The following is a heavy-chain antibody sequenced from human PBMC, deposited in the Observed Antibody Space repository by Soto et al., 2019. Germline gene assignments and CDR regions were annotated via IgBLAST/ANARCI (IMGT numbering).Heavy chain of an antibody. CDR1: GFTFSSYA. D-gene: IGHD6-6*01. CDR2: ISYDGSNK. V-gene: IGHV3-30-3*01. CDR3: ARVRSIAKLDYYGMDV. Sequence: QVQLVESGGGVVQPGRSLRLSCAASGFTFSSYAMHWVRQAPGKGLEWVAVISYDGSNKYYADSVKGRFTISRDNSKNALPLQMNSLRAEDTAVYYCARVRSIAKLDYYGMDVWGQGTTVTVSS. J-gene: IGHJ6*02.